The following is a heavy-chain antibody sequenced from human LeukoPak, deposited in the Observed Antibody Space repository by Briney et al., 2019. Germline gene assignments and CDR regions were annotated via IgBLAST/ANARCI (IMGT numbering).Heavy chain of an antibody. CDR2: IRYDGSNK. V-gene: IGHV3-30*02. D-gene: IGHD3-22*01. CDR3: ARPRYYYDSSGYLFDY. CDR1: GLTFSIYG. J-gene: IGHJ4*02. Sequence: GGSLRLSCAASGLTFSIYGMHWVRHAPGKGLEWVAFIRYDGSNKYYADSVKGRFTLSRKNSKHTLYMSMISARAADTAVYYCARPRYYYDSSGYLFDYWGQGTLVTVSS.